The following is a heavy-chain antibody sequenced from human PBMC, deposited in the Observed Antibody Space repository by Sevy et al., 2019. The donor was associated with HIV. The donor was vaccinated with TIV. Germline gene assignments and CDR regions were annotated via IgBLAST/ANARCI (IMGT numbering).Heavy chain of an antibody. J-gene: IGHJ4*02. Sequence: SETLSLTCTVSGGSISSYYWSWIRQPPGKGLGWIGYIYYSGSTNYNPSLKSRVTISVDTSKNQFSLKLSSVTAADTAVYYCARGGASGYDFGWGQGTLVTVSS. CDR2: IYYSGST. D-gene: IGHD5-12*01. CDR3: ARGGASGYDFG. V-gene: IGHV4-59*01. CDR1: GGSISSYY.